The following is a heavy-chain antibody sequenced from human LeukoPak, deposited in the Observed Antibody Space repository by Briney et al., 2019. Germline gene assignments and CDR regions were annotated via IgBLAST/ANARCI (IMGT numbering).Heavy chain of an antibody. V-gene: IGHV3-11*04. CDR2: ISSSGSTI. CDR1: GFTFSDSY. Sequence: GRSLRLSCAASGFTFSDSYMTWIRQAPGKGLEWVSYISSSGSTIYYADSVKGRFTISRDNAKNSLYLQMNSLRAEDTAVYYCAKPGRSYDGFGRYFDLWGRGTLVTVSS. CDR3: AKPGRSYDGFGRYFDL. J-gene: IGHJ2*01. D-gene: IGHD5-12*01.